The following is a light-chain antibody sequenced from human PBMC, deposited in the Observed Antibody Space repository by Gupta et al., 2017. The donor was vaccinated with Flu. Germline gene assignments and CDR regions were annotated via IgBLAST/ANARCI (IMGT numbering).Light chain of an antibody. CDR1: SGSVSSSHY. J-gene: IGLJ2*01. CDR2: SVK. Sequence: QTVVTQEPSLSVSPGGTITLTCGLRSGSVSSSHYTSWYQQTPGQPPRMLIYSVKYRPAGVSQRFSGSIIGNKAALTITGAQADDACLYYCALYLGLGVSLFGGGTTLTVL. CDR3: ALYLGLGVSL. V-gene: IGLV8-61*01.